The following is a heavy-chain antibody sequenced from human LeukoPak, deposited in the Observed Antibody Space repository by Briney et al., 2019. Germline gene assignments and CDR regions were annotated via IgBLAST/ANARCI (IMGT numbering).Heavy chain of an antibody. Sequence: GGSLRLSCAASGFTFNIYAMTWVRQAPGKGLEWVSAISSGGGGTFYADSVKGRFTISRDNSKNTLYLQMNSLRAEDTAVYYCAKDSEKDCDDCYSEFDYWGQGTLVTVSS. J-gene: IGHJ4*02. CDR2: ISSGGGGT. CDR3: AKDSEKDCDDCYSEFDY. D-gene: IGHD2-21*02. V-gene: IGHV3-23*01. CDR1: GFTFNIYA.